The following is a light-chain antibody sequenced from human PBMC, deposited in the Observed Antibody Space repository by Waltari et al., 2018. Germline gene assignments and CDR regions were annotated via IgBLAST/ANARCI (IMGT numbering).Light chain of an antibody. Sequence: QSALTQPASVSASPGQSITVSCSGSISDIGLFKVVSWFQQYPGKPPRLIIYEVNKRPPGISVRFAATKSCNVASLTISGLQADDEADYYCCSFTSSSTYVFGSGTTVTVL. V-gene: IGLV2-23*02. CDR1: ISDIGLFKV. CDR3: CSFTSSSTYV. CDR2: EVN. J-gene: IGLJ1*01.